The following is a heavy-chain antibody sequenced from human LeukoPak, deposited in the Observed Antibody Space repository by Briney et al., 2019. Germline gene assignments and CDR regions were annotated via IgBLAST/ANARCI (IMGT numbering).Heavy chain of an antibody. CDR3: ATDRVYCSSGRSWGFFDY. V-gene: IGHV1-24*01. J-gene: IGHJ4*02. CDR1: GYSLSDLS. CDR2: FDSENNKM. D-gene: IGHD6-19*01. Sequence: ASVKVSCKISGYSLSDLSIHWVREAPGEGLEWMGGFDSENNKMVYSQKFQGRVTMTEDTSADTAYMELTSLRSEDTAVYFATDRVYCSSGRSWGFFDYWGQGTLVIVSS.